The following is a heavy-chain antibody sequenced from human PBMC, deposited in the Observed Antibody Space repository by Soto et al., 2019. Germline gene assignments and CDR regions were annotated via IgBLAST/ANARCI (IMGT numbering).Heavy chain of an antibody. Sequence: GASVKVSCKASGYTFTDYYVHWVRQVPGQGLEWMGWINPNSGSTNYAQKFQDWVTLTRDTSISTTYMELSSLKSDDTAVYYCARGELVPYDFWGQGTLVTAPQ. J-gene: IGHJ4*02. CDR1: GYTFTDYY. CDR3: ARGELVPYDF. CDR2: INPNSGST. V-gene: IGHV1-2*04. D-gene: IGHD6-13*01.